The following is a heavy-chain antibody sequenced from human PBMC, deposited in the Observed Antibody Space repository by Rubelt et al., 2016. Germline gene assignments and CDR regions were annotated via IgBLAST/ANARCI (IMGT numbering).Heavy chain of an antibody. CDR3: ATMGPIVYYFDN. CDR1: GFTFSTYA. D-gene: IGHD1-26*01. V-gene: IGHV3-23*01. CDR2: ISGSGGSI. J-gene: IGHJ4*02. Sequence: SLRLSCAASGFTFSTYAMGWVRQAPGKGLAWVSAISGSGGSIYYADSVKGRFTISRDSSKNTVYLQMNSLRAEDTAVYFCATMGPIVYYFDNWGQGSLVTVSS.